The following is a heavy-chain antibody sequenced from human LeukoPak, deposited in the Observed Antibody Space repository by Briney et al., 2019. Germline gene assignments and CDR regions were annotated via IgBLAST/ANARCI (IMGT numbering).Heavy chain of an antibody. CDR1: GFTFSSYS. D-gene: IGHD6-19*01. CDR3: AREDRLSAAGTGFDY. CDR2: ISTSSNYI. Sequence: GGSLRLSCAASGFTFSSYSMNWVRQAPGKGLEWVSSISTSSNYIYYADSVKGRFTISRDNAKNSLYLQMNSLRAEDTAVYYCAREDRLSAAGTGFDYWGQGTLVTVSS. J-gene: IGHJ4*02. V-gene: IGHV3-21*01.